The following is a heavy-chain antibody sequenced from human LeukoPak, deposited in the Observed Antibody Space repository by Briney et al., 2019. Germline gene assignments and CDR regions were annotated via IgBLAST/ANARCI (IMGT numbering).Heavy chain of an antibody. D-gene: IGHD3-22*01. CDR1: GGSISSGGYS. V-gene: IGHV4-30-2*01. CDR3: ARTSGLGTSIDY. CDR2: TYHSGST. J-gene: IGHJ4*02. Sequence: SQTLSLTCAVSGGSISSGGYSWSWIRQPPGKGLEWIGYTYHSGSTYYNPSLKSRVTISVDGSKNQFSLKLSSVTAADAAVYYCARTSGLGTSIDYWGQGTLVTVSS.